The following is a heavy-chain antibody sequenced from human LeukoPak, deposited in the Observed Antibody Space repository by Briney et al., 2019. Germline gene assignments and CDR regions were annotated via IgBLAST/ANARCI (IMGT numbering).Heavy chain of an antibody. V-gene: IGHV4-59*01. D-gene: IGHD3-10*01. Sequence: SETLSLTCTVSGASISSYYWSWIRQPPGKGLEWIAYIYYSGSTNYNPSLKSRVTISVDTSKNQFSLKLSSVTAADTAVYYCARTYYHAFDIWGQGIMVTVSS. CDR2: IYYSGST. CDR1: GASISSYY. J-gene: IGHJ3*02. CDR3: ARTYYHAFDI.